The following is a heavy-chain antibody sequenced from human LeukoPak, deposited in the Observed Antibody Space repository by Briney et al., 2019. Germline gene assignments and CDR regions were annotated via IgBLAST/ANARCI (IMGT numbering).Heavy chain of an antibody. CDR3: AKDLCSSTSCYLDI. CDR2: IQYDGSKK. V-gene: IGHV3-30*02. J-gene: IGHJ3*02. D-gene: IGHD2-2*01. Sequence: PGGSLRLSCAASGFSFNNYGMHWVRQAPGRGLEWVAFIQYDGSKKYYVDSVKGRFTISRDNSKNTLYLQVNSLRVEDTAVYYCAKDLCSSTSCYLDIWGQGAMVTVSS. CDR1: GFSFNNYG.